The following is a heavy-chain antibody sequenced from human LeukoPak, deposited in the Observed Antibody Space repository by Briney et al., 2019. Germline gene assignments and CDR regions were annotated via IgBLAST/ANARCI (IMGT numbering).Heavy chain of an antibody. CDR1: GFTFSSYA. CDR2: ISGSGGST. J-gene: IGHJ5*02. V-gene: IGHV3-23*01. Sequence: GGSLRLSCAASGFTFSSYAMSWVRQAPGKGLGGVSAISGSGGSTYYADSVKGRFPISRDNSKNTLYLQMNSLRAEDTAVYYCAKDRGSSWLNWFDPWGQGTLVTVSS. CDR3: AKDRGSSWLNWFDP. D-gene: IGHD6-13*01.